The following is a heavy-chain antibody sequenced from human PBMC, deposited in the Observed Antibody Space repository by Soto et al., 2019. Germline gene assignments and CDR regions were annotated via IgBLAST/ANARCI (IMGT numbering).Heavy chain of an antibody. CDR3: ARELRTVAGIYYYYYGMDV. D-gene: IGHD6-19*01. CDR2: INTYNGNT. J-gene: IGHJ6*02. V-gene: IGHV1-18*01. CDR1: GYTFPSYG. Sequence: ASVKVSCKASGYTFPSYGINWVRQAPGQGLEWMGWINTYNGNTNYAQEFQGRVTMTTDTSTSTVYMVLRSLRSDDTAVYYCARELRTVAGIYYYYYGMDVWGQGTTVTVSS.